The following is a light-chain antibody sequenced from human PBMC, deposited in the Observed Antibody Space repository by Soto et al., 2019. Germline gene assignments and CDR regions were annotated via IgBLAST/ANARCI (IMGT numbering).Light chain of an antibody. J-gene: IGKJ4*01. CDR2: AAS. CDR3: QQLNIYPFT. V-gene: IGKV1-9*01. Sequence: DIPLTQSPSFLSASVGVRVTLTCRASQVIARYLAWYQQKPGQAPKLLIYAASTLQSGVPARFSCSGSGTEFTLTISSLQPEDFATYYCQQLNIYPFTFGGGTKVEIK. CDR1: QVIARY.